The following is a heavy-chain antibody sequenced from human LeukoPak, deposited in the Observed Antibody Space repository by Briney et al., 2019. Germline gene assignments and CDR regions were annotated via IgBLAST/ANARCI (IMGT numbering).Heavy chain of an antibody. CDR2: ISGSGGVT. V-gene: IGHV3-23*01. CDR1: ECTFISYA. J-gene: IGHJ4*02. Sequence: WGSLTLSCTASECTFISYAMTWVRQSPGQGLEWVSTISGSGGVTYYADFVKCCFTISRDNSTNTLYPQMNSLRAEDTAIYYCAKDGSSSWYKFPNFFDYWGQGTLVTVSS. CDR3: AKDGSSSWYKFPNFFDY. D-gene: IGHD6-13*01.